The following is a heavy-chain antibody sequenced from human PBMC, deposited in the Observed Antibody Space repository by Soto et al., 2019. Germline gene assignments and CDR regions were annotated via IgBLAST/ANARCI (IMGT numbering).Heavy chain of an antibody. D-gene: IGHD1-26*01. CDR1: GFTFSSYG. V-gene: IGHV3-23*01. J-gene: IGHJ4*02. CDR2: ISGSGGST. Sequence: EVQLLESGGGLVQPGGSLRLSCAASGFTFSSYGMSWVRQAPGKGLEWVSGISGSGGSTYYAESVKGRFTISRDNSKNTLDLQMNSLRAEDTAVYYCARHKISGSYFGSDYWGQGTLVTVSS. CDR3: ARHKISGSYFGSDY.